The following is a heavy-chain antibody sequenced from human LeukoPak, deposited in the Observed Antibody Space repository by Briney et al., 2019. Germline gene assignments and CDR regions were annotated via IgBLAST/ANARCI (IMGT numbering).Heavy chain of an antibody. CDR1: GGSISGYY. Sequence: PSETLSLTCTMSGGSISGYYWSWFRQPPGKGLKWFGWIHRSGSTEDNPSLKSRATMSIDTSKNQISLKLYSVTAADTAVYYCVREGYDSSGYYLDSWGQGTLVTVSS. CDR2: IHRSGST. V-gene: IGHV4-4*08. J-gene: IGHJ4*02. D-gene: IGHD3-22*01. CDR3: VREGYDSSGYYLDS.